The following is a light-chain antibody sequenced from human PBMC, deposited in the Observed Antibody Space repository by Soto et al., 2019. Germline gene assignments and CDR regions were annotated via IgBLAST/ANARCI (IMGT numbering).Light chain of an antibody. V-gene: IGKV3-11*01. CDR3: QQRSNWPWT. Sequence: ALTQSPSTLSFSPVEIATLSFRASHSLSSYFAWYQQKPGQAPRLLIYDASFRATGVPARFSGSGSGTDFTLTIRSLEPEDSAVYFCQQRSNWPWTFGQGTKVDIK. CDR1: HSLSSY. J-gene: IGKJ1*01. CDR2: DAS.